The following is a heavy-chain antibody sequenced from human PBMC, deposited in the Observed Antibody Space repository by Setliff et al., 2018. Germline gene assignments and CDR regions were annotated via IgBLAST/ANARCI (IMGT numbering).Heavy chain of an antibody. CDR2: ISSSSSTI. CDR3: ARVEGVPAPYYMDV. Sequence: PGESLSLSCAASGFTFSSYSMNWVRQAPGKGLEWVSYISSSSSTIYYADSVKGRFTISRDNAKNSLYLQMNSLRAEDTAVYYCARVEGVPAPYYMDVWGKGTPVTVSS. J-gene: IGHJ6*03. CDR1: GFTFSSYS. D-gene: IGHD2-2*01. V-gene: IGHV3-48*01.